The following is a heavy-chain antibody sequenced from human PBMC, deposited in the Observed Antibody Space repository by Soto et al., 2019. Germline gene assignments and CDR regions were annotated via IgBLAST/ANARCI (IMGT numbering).Heavy chain of an antibody. CDR2: IVPILGIA. CDR1: GGTFSSYT. CDR3: ATSRYSGYDDFDY. Sequence: SVKVSCKASGGTFSSYTISWVRQAPGQGLEWMGRIVPILGIANYAQKFQGRVTITADKSTSTAYMELSSLRSEDTAVYYCATSRYSGYDDFDYWGQGTLVTVSS. V-gene: IGHV1-69*02. D-gene: IGHD5-12*01. J-gene: IGHJ4*02.